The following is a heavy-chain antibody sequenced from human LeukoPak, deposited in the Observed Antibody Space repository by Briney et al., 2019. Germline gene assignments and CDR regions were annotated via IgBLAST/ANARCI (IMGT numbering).Heavy chain of an antibody. CDR1: GYTFTGYH. J-gene: IGHJ4*02. CDR3: TRYQGSLTRSWYTGY. D-gene: IGHD6-13*01. V-gene: IGHV1-2*06. Sequence: ASVKVSCKASGYTFTGYHIHWVRQAPGQGLEWMGRINPYSGDTNFAQKFQGRVTMTRDTSITTAYMDLSSLTPDDTAVYFCTRYQGSLTRSWYTGYWGQGTKVTVSS. CDR2: INPYSGDT.